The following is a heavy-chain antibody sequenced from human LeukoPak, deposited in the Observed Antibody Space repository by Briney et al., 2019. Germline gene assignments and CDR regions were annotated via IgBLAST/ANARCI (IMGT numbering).Heavy chain of an antibody. D-gene: IGHD3-22*01. CDR2: INPNSGGT. CDR1: GYTFTGHY. Sequence: ASVKVSCKASGYTFTGHYMHWVRQAPGQGLEWMGWINPNSGGTNYAQKFQGRVTMTRDTSISTAYMELSRLRSDDTAVYYCARVNGANYYDSSGTTDYWGQGTLVTVSS. J-gene: IGHJ4*02. V-gene: IGHV1-2*02. CDR3: ARVNGANYYDSSGTTDY.